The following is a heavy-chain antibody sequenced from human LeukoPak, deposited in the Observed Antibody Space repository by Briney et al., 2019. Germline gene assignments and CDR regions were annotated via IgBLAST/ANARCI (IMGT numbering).Heavy chain of an antibody. Sequence: ASVKVSCKASGYTFSSYGISWVRQAPGQGLEWMGWISGNNGNTNYAQKFQGRVTITADTSTRTAYLEVSSLRSEDTAVYYCARDTRDGSSSNFYFDFWAQGTLVTVSS. CDR3: ARDTRDGSSSNFYFDF. J-gene: IGHJ4*02. CDR2: ISGNNGNT. V-gene: IGHV1-18*01. CDR1: GYTFSSYG. D-gene: IGHD6-13*01.